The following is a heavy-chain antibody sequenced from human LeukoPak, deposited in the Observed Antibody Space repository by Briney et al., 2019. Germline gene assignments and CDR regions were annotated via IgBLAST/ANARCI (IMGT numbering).Heavy chain of an antibody. CDR1: GFTFSTYG. V-gene: IGHV3-33*01. J-gene: IGHJ3*01. CDR3: VRGWGSNVYASAFDV. D-gene: IGHD3-16*01. Sequence: GGSLRLSCAASGFTFSTYGMHWVRQAPGKGLEWVTVIWHDGSHKDYADSAKGRFTISRDNSKNTLYLQMNDLRAEDTAMYYCVRGWGSNVYASAFDVWGQGTMVTVSS. CDR2: IWHDGSHK.